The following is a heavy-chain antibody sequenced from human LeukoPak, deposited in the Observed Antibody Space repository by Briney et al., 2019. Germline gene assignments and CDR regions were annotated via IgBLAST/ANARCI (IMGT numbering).Heavy chain of an antibody. V-gene: IGHV5-51*01. CDR2: IYPGDSDT. J-gene: IGHJ5*02. Sequence: GESLKISCKGSGYRFSSHWIGWVRQKPGKGLEWMGIIYPGDSDTRYSPSFQGQVTITADNSISTAYLQWSSLEASDTAIYYCARSYPHWFDPWGQGTLVTVSS. CDR3: ARSYPHWFDP. D-gene: IGHD3-10*01. CDR1: GYRFSSHW.